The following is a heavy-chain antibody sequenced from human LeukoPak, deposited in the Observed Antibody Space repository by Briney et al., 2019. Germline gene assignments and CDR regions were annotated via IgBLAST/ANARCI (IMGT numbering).Heavy chain of an antibody. J-gene: IGHJ3*02. D-gene: IGHD6-13*01. CDR1: GGTFSGYY. Sequence: SETLSLTCAVYGGTFSGYYWSWIRQSPGKGLEWIGEINQSGSTNYNPSLKSRVTISVDTSKNQFSLKLSSVTAADTAVYYCARDGSSSWGDAFDIWGQGTMVTVSS. CDR2: INQSGST. CDR3: ARDGSSSWGDAFDI. V-gene: IGHV4-34*01.